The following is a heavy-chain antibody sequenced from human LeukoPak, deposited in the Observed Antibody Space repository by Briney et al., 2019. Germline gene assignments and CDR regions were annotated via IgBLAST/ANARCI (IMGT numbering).Heavy chain of an antibody. D-gene: IGHD2-15*01. Sequence: GGSLRLSCAASGFTFSSYWMSWGRQAPGKGLEWAASIKKDGSEKNYVDSVKGRFTISRDNAKNSLYLQMNSLRAEDTAIYYCARQRMVDVWGKGTTVIVSS. CDR1: GFTFSSYW. V-gene: IGHV3-7*03. J-gene: IGHJ6*04. CDR3: ARQRMVDV. CDR2: IKKDGSEK.